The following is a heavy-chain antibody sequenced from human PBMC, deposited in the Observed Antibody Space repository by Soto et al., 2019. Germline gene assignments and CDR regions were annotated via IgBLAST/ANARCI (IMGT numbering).Heavy chain of an antibody. CDR3: AKMGYGGNYYYGMDV. Sequence: EVQLVESGGGLVKPGGSLSLSCAASGFTFSSYSMNWVRQAPGKGLEWVSSISSSSSYIYYADSVKGRFTISRDNAKNSLYLQMNSLRAEDTAVYYCAKMGYGGNYYYGMDVWGQGTTGTV. V-gene: IGHV3-21*01. J-gene: IGHJ6*02. CDR1: GFTFSSYS. CDR2: ISSSSSYI. D-gene: IGHD2-15*01.